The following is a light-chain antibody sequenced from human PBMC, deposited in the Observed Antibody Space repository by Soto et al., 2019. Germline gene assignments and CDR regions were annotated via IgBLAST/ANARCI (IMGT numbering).Light chain of an antibody. CDR1: QSLVHGDGNTY. CDR2: KVS. Sequence: DAVMTQSPLSLPVTLGHPTCISCMSSQSLVHGDGNTYLSWFQQRPGQSPRRLIYKVSNRDSGVPDRFSGSGSGTDFTLKISRVEAEDVGVYYCMQGTHRRTFGQGTKVDIK. V-gene: IGKV2-30*02. J-gene: IGKJ1*01. CDR3: MQGTHRRT.